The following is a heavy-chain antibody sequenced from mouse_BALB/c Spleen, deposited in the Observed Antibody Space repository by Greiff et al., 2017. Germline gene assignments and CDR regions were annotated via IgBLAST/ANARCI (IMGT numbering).Heavy chain of an antibody. CDR3: AREYGNLSWFAY. CDR1: GFTFSDYG. Sequence: EVMLVESGGGLVQPGGSRKLSCAASGFTFSDYGMAWVRQAPGKGPEWVAFISNLAYSIYYADTVTGRFTISRENAKNTLYLEMSSLRSEDTAMYYCAREYGNLSWFAYWGQGTLVTVSA. V-gene: IGHV5-15*02. J-gene: IGHJ3*01. D-gene: IGHD2-10*02. CDR2: ISNLAYSI.